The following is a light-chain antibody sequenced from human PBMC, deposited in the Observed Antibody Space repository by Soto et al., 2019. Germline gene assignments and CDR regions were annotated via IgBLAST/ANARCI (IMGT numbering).Light chain of an antibody. CDR2: GDN. V-gene: IGLV1-40*01. J-gene: IGLJ2*01. CDR1: SSNIGSFYD. Sequence: QSVLTQPPSVSGAPGQRVTIPCTGSSSNIGSFYDVHWYQQIPGTVPKLLIYGDNNRPSGVPDRFSGSKSGTAASLAITGLQAEDEADYYCQSYDNSLNHVVFGGGTKLTVL. CDR3: QSYDNSLNHVV.